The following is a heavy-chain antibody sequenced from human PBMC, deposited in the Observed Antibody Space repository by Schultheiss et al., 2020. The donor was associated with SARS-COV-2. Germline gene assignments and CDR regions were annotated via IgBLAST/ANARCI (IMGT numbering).Heavy chain of an antibody. CDR3: ARLGAVPIGNWFDP. J-gene: IGHJ5*02. CDR2: IYYSGST. D-gene: IGHD2-2*01. V-gene: IGHV4-59*08. Sequence: SETLSLTCAVYGGSFSGYYWSWIRQPPGKGLEWIGYIYYSGSTNYNPSLKSRVTISVDTSKNQFSLKLSSVTAADTAVYYCARLGAVPIGNWFDPWGQGTLVTVSS. CDR1: GGSFSGYY.